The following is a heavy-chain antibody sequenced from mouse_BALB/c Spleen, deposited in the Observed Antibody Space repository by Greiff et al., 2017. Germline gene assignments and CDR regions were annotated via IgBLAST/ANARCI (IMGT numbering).Heavy chain of an antibody. J-gene: IGHJ4*01. CDR1: GYSITSDYA. D-gene: IGHD4-1*01. Sequence: EVQLQESGPGLVKPSQSLSLTCTVTGYSITSDYAWNWIRQFPGNKLEWMGYISYSGSTSYNPSLKSRISITRDTSKNQFFLQLNSVTTEDTATYYCARVGRAMDYWGQGTSVTVSS. V-gene: IGHV3-2*02. CDR2: ISYSGST. CDR3: ARVGRAMDY.